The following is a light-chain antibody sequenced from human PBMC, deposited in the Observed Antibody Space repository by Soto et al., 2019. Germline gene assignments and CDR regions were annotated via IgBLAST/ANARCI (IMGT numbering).Light chain of an antibody. V-gene: IGLV2-14*01. CDR2: DVS. CDR3: SSYTSSIYV. Sequence: QSVLTQPASVSGSPGQSITISCTGTSSDDGGYNYVSWYQQHPGKANKLMIYDVSNRPSGVSNRFSGSKSGNTASLTISGLQAEDEADYYCSSYTSSIYVFGTGTKVTVL. J-gene: IGLJ1*01. CDR1: SSDDGGYNY.